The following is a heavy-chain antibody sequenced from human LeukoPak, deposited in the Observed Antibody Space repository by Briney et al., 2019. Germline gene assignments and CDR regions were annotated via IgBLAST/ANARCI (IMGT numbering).Heavy chain of an antibody. CDR2: ISSSGTTI. D-gene: IGHD6-19*01. CDR1: GGSFSGYY. V-gene: IGHV3-11*04. CDR3: AREPKQWLVPIGY. Sequence: LSLTCAVYGGSFSGYYWSWIRQAPGKGLEWVSYISSSGTTIYYADSVKGRFTISRDNAKNSLYLQMNSLRAEDTAVYYCAREPKQWLVPIGYWGQGTLVTVSS. J-gene: IGHJ4*02.